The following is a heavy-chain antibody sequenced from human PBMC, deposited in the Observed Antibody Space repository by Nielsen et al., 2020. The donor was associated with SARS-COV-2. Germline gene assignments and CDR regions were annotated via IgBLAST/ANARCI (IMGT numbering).Heavy chain of an antibody. D-gene: IGHD3-16*02. CDR1: GFTFSSYS. J-gene: IGHJ4*02. V-gene: IGHV3-48*04. CDR2: ISSSSSTI. Sequence: GESLKISCAASGFTFSSYSMNWVRQAPGKGLEWVSYISSSSSTIYYADSVKGRFTISRDNAKNSLYLQMNSLRAEDTAVYYCARASITFGGVIVPFDYWGQGTLVTVS. CDR3: ARASITFGGVIVPFDY.